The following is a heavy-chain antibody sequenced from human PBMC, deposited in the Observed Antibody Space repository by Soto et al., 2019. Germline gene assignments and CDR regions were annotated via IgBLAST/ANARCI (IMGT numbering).Heavy chain of an antibody. Sequence: PVGSLRLSCAASGCIFTSYGMHWVRHSPGKGLEWMALILHDGSAEYYADSVKGRFTISRDNSKNTLYLQMNSLTAEDTAVYYCARSRDGYSFYFYYGMDGWGQGTTVTVSS. D-gene: IGHD4-4*01. CDR1: GCIFTSYG. V-gene: IGHV3-30*03. J-gene: IGHJ6*02. CDR3: ARSRDGYSFYFYYGMDG. CDR2: ILHDGSAE.